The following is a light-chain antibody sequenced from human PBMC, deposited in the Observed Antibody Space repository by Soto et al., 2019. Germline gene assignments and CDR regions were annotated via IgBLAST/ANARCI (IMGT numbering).Light chain of an antibody. CDR3: SSYTSGTTLYV. CDR1: SSDVGSYNY. J-gene: IGLJ1*01. Sequence: QSALTQPASASGSPGQSITISCTGTSSDVGSYNYVSWYQHHPGKAPRLIIYASSNRPSGVSHRFSGSRSGNTASLTISGLQAEDEADYYCSSYTSGTTLYVFGTGTKVTVL. CDR2: ASS. V-gene: IGLV2-14*01.